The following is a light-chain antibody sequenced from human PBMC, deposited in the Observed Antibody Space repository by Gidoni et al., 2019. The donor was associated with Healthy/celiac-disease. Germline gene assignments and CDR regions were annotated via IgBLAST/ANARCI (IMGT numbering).Light chain of an antibody. Sequence: DIQMTQSPSSLSASVGDRVTITCQASQDISNYLNWYQQKPGKAPKLLIYDASSLETGVPSRFSGSGSGTDFTFTISSLQPEDIATYYCQQCDNLPGTFGQGTKLEIK. CDR2: DAS. CDR3: QQCDNLPGT. J-gene: IGKJ2*02. CDR1: QDISNY. V-gene: IGKV1-33*01.